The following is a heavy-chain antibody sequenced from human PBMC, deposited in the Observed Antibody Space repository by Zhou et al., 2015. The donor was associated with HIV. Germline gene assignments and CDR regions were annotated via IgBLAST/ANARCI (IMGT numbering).Heavy chain of an antibody. CDR3: ARDSQADTAMVYGY. D-gene: IGHD5-18*01. CDR2: MNPNSGHT. V-gene: IGHV1-8*01. J-gene: IGHJ4*02. Sequence: QVQLVQSGAEVKKPGASVKVSCKASGYTFENYDINWVRQATGQGLEWMGWMNPNSGHTVYAQKFQGRVTMTRNTSMITAYMELKSLRSEDTAVYYCARDSQADTAMVYGYWGQGTLVTVSS. CDR1: GYTFENYD.